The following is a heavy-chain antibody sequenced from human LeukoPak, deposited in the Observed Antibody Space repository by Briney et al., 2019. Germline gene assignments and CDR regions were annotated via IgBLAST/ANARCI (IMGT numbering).Heavy chain of an antibody. V-gene: IGHV3-7*01. D-gene: IGHD6-13*01. CDR3: AREISAAGRWFDP. CDR2: IKQDGSEK. CDR1: GSIFSSYW. Sequence: PGGSLRLSCAASGSIFSSYWMSWVRQAPGKGLQWVANIKQDGSEKYYVDSVKGRFTISRDNAKNSLYLQMNSLRAEDTAVYYCAREISAAGRWFDPWGQGTLVTVSS. J-gene: IGHJ5*02.